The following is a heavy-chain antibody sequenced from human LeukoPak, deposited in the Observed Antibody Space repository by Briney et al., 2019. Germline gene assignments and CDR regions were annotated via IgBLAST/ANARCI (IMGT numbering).Heavy chain of an antibody. CDR2: IIPIFGTA. CDR3: ARVDGYYFSDAFDI. D-gene: IGHD3-22*01. CDR1: GGTFSSYA. V-gene: IGHV1-69*05. J-gene: IGHJ3*02. Sequence: GASVKVSCKASGGTFSSYAISWVRQAPGQGLEWMGGIIPIFGTANYAQKFQGRVTITTDESTSTAYMELSSLRSEDTAVNYCARVDGYYFSDAFDIWGQGTMVTVSS.